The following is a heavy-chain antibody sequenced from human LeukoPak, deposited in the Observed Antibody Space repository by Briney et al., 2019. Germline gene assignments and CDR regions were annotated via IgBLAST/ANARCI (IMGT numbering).Heavy chain of an antibody. Sequence: GGSLRLSCAASGFTFSSYAMSWVRQAPGKGLEWVSAISGSGGSTYYADSVKGRFTISRDNSKNALYLQMNSLRAEDTAVYYCAKDPYSAVMIGWFDPWGQGTLVTVSP. J-gene: IGHJ5*02. V-gene: IGHV3-23*01. CDR3: AKDPYSAVMIGWFDP. D-gene: IGHD3-22*01. CDR1: GFTFSSYA. CDR2: ISGSGGST.